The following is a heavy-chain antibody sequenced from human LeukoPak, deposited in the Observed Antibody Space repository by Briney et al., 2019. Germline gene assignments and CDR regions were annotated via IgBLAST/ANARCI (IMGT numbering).Heavy chain of an antibody. CDR3: AKGHPLGSLSYFDY. CDR2: IGWNGATT. J-gene: IGHJ4*02. Sequence: PGGSLRLSCAGSGFKFDDYTMHWVRQPPGKGLEWVSLIGWNGATTYYADSVKGRFIISRDNIKNSLYLQMNSLRTEDTALYYCAKGHPLGSLSYFDYWGQGTLVTVSS. D-gene: IGHD2-15*01. V-gene: IGHV3-43*01. CDR1: GFKFDDYT.